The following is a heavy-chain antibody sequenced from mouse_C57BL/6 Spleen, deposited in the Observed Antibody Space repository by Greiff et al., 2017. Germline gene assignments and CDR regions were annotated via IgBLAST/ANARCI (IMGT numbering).Heavy chain of an antibody. V-gene: IGHV1-81*01. CDR2: IYPRSGNT. CDR1: GYTFTSYG. CDR3: ARLSPFAY. Sequence: QVQLQQSGAELARPGASVKLSCKASGYTFTSYGISWVKQRTGQGLEWIGEIYPRSGNTYYNEKFKGKATLTADKSSSTAYMELRSLTSEDSAVYFCARLSPFAYWCQGTLVTVSA. J-gene: IGHJ3*01.